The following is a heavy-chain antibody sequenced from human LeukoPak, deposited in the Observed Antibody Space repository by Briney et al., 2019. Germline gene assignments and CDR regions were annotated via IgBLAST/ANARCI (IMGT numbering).Heavy chain of an antibody. D-gene: IGHD6-25*01. CDR1: RVTFSDYY. CDR2: ISRSGGTI. CDR3: ARGHNGRSSGFYYYYMDV. Sequence: GGGLRVSCADPRVTFSDYYMSWIREAPGEGRWWVSYISRSGGTIYYAESVKGRVTISRDNAKSSLYLQMNRLRAEDTAVYYCARGHNGRSSGFYYYYMDVWGRGTTVTVSS. J-gene: IGHJ6*03. V-gene: IGHV3-11*04.